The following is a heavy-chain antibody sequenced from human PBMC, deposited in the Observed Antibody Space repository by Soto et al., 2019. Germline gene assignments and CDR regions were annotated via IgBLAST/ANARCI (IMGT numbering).Heavy chain of an antibody. J-gene: IGHJ6*02. V-gene: IGHV3-21*01. CDR3: ARDSVTEADYYYYYGMDV. D-gene: IGHD4-17*01. Sequence: EVQLVESGGGLVKPGGSLRLSCAASGFTFSSYSMNWVRQAPGKGLEWVSSISSSSSYIYYADSVKGRFTISRDNAKNSLYLQMNSLRAEDTAVYYCARDSVTEADYYYYYGMDVWGQGTTVTVSS. CDR2: ISSSSSYI. CDR1: GFTFSSYS.